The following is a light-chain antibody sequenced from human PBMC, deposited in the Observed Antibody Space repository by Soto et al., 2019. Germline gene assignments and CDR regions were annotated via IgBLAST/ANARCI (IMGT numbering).Light chain of an antibody. CDR3: QQYTNWYT. Sequence: ETVMTQSPATLSVSPWERATLSCRASQSVNTKLAWYQHKPCQAPRLLIYGASTRATGLPTSFSGSGSGTEFTPTISSLQSDDFAVYFCQQYTNWYTLGQGTKLEIK. V-gene: IGKV3-15*01. J-gene: IGKJ2*01. CDR2: GAS. CDR1: QSVNTK.